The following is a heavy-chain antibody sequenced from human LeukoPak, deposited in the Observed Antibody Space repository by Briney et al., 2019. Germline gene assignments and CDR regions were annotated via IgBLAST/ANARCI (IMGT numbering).Heavy chain of an antibody. Sequence: PGGSLRLSCAASEFTFSRYSMNWVRQAPGKGPQWVSYISSSSSAIYYADSVRGRFTISRDNAKNSLYLQMNSLRDEDTAVYYCARDGEMATNPYYFDYWGQGTLVTVSS. J-gene: IGHJ4*02. V-gene: IGHV3-48*02. CDR3: ARDGEMATNPYYFDY. CDR1: EFTFSRYS. D-gene: IGHD5-24*01. CDR2: ISSSSSAI.